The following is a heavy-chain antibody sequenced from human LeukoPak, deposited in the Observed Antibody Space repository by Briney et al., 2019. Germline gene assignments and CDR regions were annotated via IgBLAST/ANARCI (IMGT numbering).Heavy chain of an antibody. J-gene: IGHJ4*02. V-gene: IGHV3-30*01. CDR3: ARDRFDGNSYFDY. Sequence: GGSLRLSCAAPGFTFSSYAMHWVRQAPGKGLEWVAVISYDGSNKYYADSVKGRFTISRDNSKNTLYLQMNSLRAEDTAVHYCARDRFDGNSYFDYWGQGTLVTVSS. CDR2: ISYDGSNK. CDR1: GFTFSSYA. D-gene: IGHD4-23*01.